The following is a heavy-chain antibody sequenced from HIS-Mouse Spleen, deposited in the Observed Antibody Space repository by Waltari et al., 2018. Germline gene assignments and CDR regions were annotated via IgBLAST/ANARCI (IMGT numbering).Heavy chain of an antibody. CDR3: AKKIWGEDWYFDL. Sequence: EVQLVESGGGLVQPGRSLRLSCAASGFTFDDYAMPWVRQAPGKGLEWVSGISWNSGSIGYADSVKGRFTISRDNAKNSLYLQMNSLRAEDTALYYCAKKIWGEDWYFDLWGRGTLVTVSS. CDR1: GFTFDDYA. V-gene: IGHV3-9*01. CDR2: ISWNSGSI. J-gene: IGHJ2*01. D-gene: IGHD7-27*01.